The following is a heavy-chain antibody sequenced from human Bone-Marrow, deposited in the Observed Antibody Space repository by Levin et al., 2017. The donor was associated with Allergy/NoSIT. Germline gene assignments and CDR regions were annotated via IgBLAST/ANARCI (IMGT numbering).Heavy chain of an antibody. Sequence: GESLKISCKGSGYSFSTYWIAWVRQMPGKGLEWMGIIYPDDSDIRYSPSFQGQVTISADKSISTAYLQWTSLRASDTAIYYCARQRPIGWYTGWFDPWGQGTLVTVSS. CDR1: GYSFSTYW. CDR2: IYPDDSDI. D-gene: IGHD6-19*01. CDR3: ARQRPIGWYTGWFDP. V-gene: IGHV5-51*01. J-gene: IGHJ5*02.